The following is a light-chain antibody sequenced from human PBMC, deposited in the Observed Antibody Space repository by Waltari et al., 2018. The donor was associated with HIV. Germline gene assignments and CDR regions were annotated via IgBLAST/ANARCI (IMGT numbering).Light chain of an antibody. CDR1: QSVSSN. Sequence: EIVMTQSPATLSVSPGERATLSCRASQSVSSNLAWYQQKPGQAPRLLIYGAPTRATGIPARFSGSGSGTEFTLTISSLQSEDFAVYYCQHYNNWTFGQGTKVEIK. CDR3: QHYNNWT. CDR2: GAP. J-gene: IGKJ1*01. V-gene: IGKV3-15*01.